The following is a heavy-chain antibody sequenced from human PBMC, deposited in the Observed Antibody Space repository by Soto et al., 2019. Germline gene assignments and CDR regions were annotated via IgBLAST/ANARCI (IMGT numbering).Heavy chain of an antibody. CDR2: INSNGDKT. Sequence: GGSLRLSCSVSGFTFSNYAMHWVRQAPGKGLEYVSAINSNGDKTYYADAVKGRFTISRDNSKNTLYLQMNSLRVDDTATYYCVKPISVAGNFDYWGRGTLVTVSS. CDR3: VKPISVAGNFDY. J-gene: IGHJ4*02. CDR1: GFTFSNYA. D-gene: IGHD6-19*01. V-gene: IGHV3-64D*08.